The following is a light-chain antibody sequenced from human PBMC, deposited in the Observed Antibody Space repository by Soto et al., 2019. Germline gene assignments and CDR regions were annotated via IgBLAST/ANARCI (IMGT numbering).Light chain of an antibody. CDR3: QQYDSSPLT. Sequence: EIVLTQSPGTLSLSPGERATLSCRASQSVSSSFLAWYQQKPGQAPRLLIYGASSRATGIPDRFSGSGSGTDFTLTISGLEPEDVAVYYCQQYDSSPLTFGGGTKVEIK. CDR1: QSVSSSF. J-gene: IGKJ4*01. CDR2: GAS. V-gene: IGKV3-20*01.